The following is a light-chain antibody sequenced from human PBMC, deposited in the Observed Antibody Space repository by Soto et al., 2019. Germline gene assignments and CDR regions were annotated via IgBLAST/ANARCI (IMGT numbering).Light chain of an antibody. CDR2: RAS. CDR3: QQYSSDST. J-gene: IGKJ1*01. Sequence: IQMTQSPSTLSASVGDRVTITCRASQNINTWLAWYQQKPGKAPRLLIYRASSLENGVPSRFGGRGSGTKFIFTISSLQPDDSATYYCQQYSSDSTFGQGTKVEIK. CDR1: QNINTW. V-gene: IGKV1-5*03.